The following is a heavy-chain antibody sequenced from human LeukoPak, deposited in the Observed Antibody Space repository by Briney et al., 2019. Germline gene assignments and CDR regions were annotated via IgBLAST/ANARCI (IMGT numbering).Heavy chain of an antibody. CDR3: AKSPGVVTTHLFDY. V-gene: IGHV3-30*18. D-gene: IGHD2-21*02. CDR1: GFTFSSYG. Sequence: PGGSLRLSCAASGFTFSSYGMHWVRQAPGKGLEWVAVISYDGSNEYYADSVKGRFTISRDNSKNTLYLQMNSLGAEDTAVYYCAKSPGVVTTHLFDYWGQGTLVTVSS. J-gene: IGHJ4*02. CDR2: ISYDGSNE.